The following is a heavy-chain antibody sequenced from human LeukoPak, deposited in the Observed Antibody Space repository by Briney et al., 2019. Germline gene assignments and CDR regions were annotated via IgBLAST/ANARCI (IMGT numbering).Heavy chain of an antibody. D-gene: IGHD6-13*01. CDR1: GYTFPGHH. Sequence: ASVKVSCKASGYTFPGHHIHWVRQAPGQGLEWMGWINPKNGGTNYAQKFQGRVTMTRDTSINTAFMELSSLRSEDTAVYYCASSQRAYSSSWNYWGQGTLVTVSS. V-gene: IGHV1-2*02. CDR3: ASSQRAYSSSWNY. J-gene: IGHJ4*02. CDR2: INPKNGGT.